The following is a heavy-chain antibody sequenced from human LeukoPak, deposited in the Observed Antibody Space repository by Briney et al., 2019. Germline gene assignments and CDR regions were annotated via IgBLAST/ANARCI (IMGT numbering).Heavy chain of an antibody. Sequence: SETLPLTCAVYGGSFSGYYWSCIRQPPGKGLEWIGEINHSGTTNYNPSLKSRVTISVDTSKNQFSLKLSSVTAADTAVYYCARSDGYGLVGIWGQGTMVTVSS. V-gene: IGHV4-34*01. CDR1: GGSFSGYY. D-gene: IGHD3-10*01. CDR2: INHSGTT. CDR3: ARSDGYGLVGI. J-gene: IGHJ3*02.